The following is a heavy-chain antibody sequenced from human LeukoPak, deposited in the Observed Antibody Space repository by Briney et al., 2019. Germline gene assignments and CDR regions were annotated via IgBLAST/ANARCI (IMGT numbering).Heavy chain of an antibody. CDR1: GFTFSSYA. CDR3: AKESGSSSWPIDY. V-gene: IGHV3-23*01. J-gene: IGHJ4*02. Sequence: PGGSLRLSCAASGFTFSSYAMSWVRQAPGKGLEWVSAISAGSSTYYADSVKGRFTISRDNSKNTLYLQMNSLRAEDTAVYYCAKESGSSSWPIDYWGQGTLVTVSS. D-gene: IGHD6-13*01. CDR2: ISAGSST.